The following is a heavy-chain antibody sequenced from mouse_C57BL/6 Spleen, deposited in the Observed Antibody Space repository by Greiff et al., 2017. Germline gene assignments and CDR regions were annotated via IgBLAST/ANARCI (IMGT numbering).Heavy chain of an antibody. CDR3: ASDEGEAMDY. Sequence: QVQLQQSGPELVKPGASVKISCKASGYAFSSSWMNWVKQRPGKGLEWIGRIYPGDGDTNYNGKFKGKATLTADKSSSTAYMQLSSLTSEDSAVYFCASDEGEAMDYWGQGTSVTVSS. CDR2: IYPGDGDT. J-gene: IGHJ4*01. CDR1: GYAFSSSW. V-gene: IGHV1-82*01.